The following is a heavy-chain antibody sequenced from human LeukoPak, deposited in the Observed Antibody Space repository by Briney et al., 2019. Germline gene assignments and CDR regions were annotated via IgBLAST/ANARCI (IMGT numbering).Heavy chain of an antibody. CDR3: ARDVSQGLALELGC. CDR1: GFTFSSYS. D-gene: IGHD3-16*01. J-gene: IGHJ4*02. CDR2: INENGGNK. Sequence: GGSLRLSCSASGFTFSSYSMSWVRQAPGKGLEWVSNINENGGNKYYVDSVKGRFTISRDNSKNSLYLQMNSLRAEDTAVYYCARDVSQGLALELGCWGQGTLVSVAS. V-gene: IGHV3-7*03.